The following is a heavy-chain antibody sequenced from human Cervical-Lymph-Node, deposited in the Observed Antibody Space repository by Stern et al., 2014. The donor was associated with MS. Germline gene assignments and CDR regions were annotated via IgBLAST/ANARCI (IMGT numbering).Heavy chain of an antibody. CDR1: GFTFSSYG. Sequence: MQLVESGGGVVQPGRSLRLSCAASGFTFSSYGMHWVRQAPGKGLEWVAVIWYDGSNKYYADSVKGRFTISRDNSKNTLYLQMNSLRAEDTAVYYCARSSSPRPYYYYGMDVWGQGTTVTVSS. CDR3: ARSSSPRPYYYYGMDV. V-gene: IGHV3-33*01. CDR2: IWYDGSNK. J-gene: IGHJ6*02. D-gene: IGHD6-13*01.